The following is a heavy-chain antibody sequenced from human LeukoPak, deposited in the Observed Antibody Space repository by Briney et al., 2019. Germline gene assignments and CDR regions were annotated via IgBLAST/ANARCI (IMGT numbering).Heavy chain of an antibody. V-gene: IGHV3-33*01. CDR1: GFTFSIFG. Sequence: GGSLRLSCAASGFTFSIFGMHWVRQAPNKGLEWVAIIWNDGSNKYYADSVKGRFTISRDNSKNTLYLQMNSLRAEDTAVYYCARALFAGAFYGMDVWGQGTTVTVSS. CDR3: ARALFAGAFYGMDV. D-gene: IGHD3-10*01. J-gene: IGHJ6*02. CDR2: IWNDGSNK.